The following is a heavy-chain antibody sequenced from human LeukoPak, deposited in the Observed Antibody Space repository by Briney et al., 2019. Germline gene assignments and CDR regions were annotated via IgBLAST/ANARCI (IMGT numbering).Heavy chain of an antibody. V-gene: IGHV5-51*01. CDR3: ARHALHFDNSKYYFDY. CDR1: GYSFTKYW. Sequence: GESLKISCQGSGYSFTKYWIGWVRQMPGKGLEWMGIIYSPSFQDQVTISADKSISTAYLQWSSLKASDTAMYYCARHALHFDNSKYYFDYWGQGTLVTVSS. CDR2: IY. J-gene: IGHJ4*02. D-gene: IGHD3-22*01.